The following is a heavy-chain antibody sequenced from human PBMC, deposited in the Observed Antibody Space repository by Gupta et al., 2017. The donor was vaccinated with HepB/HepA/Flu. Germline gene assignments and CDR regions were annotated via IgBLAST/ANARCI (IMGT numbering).Heavy chain of an antibody. Sequence: VYGGSFSGYYWSWIRQPPGKGLEWIGEINHSGSTNYNPSLKSRVTISVDTSKNQFSLKLSSVTAADTAVYYCARGDCSSTSCYLDYWGQGTLVTVSS. CDR3: ARGDCSSTSCYLDY. D-gene: IGHD2-2*01. CDR2: INHSGST. CDR1: GGSFSGYY. J-gene: IGHJ4*02. V-gene: IGHV4-34*01.